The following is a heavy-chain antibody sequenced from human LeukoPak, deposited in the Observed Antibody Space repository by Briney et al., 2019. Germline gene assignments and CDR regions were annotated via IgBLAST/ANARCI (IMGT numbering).Heavy chain of an antibody. Sequence: SVTVSCKASGGTFSSYAISWVRQAPGQGLEWMGGIIPIFGTANYAQKFQGRVTITADESTSTAYMELSSLRSEDTAVYYCARGPLVVAAKLYYYYYMDVWGKGTTVTVSS. D-gene: IGHD2-15*01. CDR3: ARGPLVVAAKLYYYYYMDV. CDR2: IIPIFGTA. CDR1: GGTFSSYA. J-gene: IGHJ6*03. V-gene: IGHV1-69*13.